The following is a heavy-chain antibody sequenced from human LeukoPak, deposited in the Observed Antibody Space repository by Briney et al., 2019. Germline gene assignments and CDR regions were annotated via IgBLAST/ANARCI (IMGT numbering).Heavy chain of an antibody. CDR2: IHYSGSP. Sequence: SETLSLTCTVSGGSIRSSSSYWGWIRQPPGKGLEWIGSIHYSGSPNYNPSLKSRVTISVDTSKGQFSLKLTSVTAADTAVYYCARPAGYCSTASCYEYFDYWGQGTLATVSS. V-gene: IGHV4-39*01. CDR3: ARPAGYCSTASCYEYFDY. J-gene: IGHJ4*02. CDR1: GGSIRSSSSY. D-gene: IGHD2-2*01.